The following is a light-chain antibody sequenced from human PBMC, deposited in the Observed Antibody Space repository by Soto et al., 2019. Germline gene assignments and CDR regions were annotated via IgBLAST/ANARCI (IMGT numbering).Light chain of an antibody. CDR2: DAS. CDR3: QQRSNWPPLT. Sequence: EIVLTQSPGTLSLSPGERASLPCRASQSVSNYLVWYQQKPGQAPRLLIYDASNRATGIPARFSGSGSGTDFTLTISSLEPEDFAVYYCQQRSNWPPLTFGGGTKVDIK. CDR1: QSVSNY. V-gene: IGKV3-11*01. J-gene: IGKJ4*01.